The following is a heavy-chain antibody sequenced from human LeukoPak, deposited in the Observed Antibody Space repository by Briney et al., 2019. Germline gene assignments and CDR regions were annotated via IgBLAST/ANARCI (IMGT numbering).Heavy chain of an antibody. D-gene: IGHD6-13*01. CDR3: ASPLAAAGREYFQH. V-gene: IGHV4-39*01. CDR1: GGSISSSSYY. CDR2: IYYSGST. J-gene: IGHJ1*01. Sequence: PSETLSLTCTVSGGSISSSSYYWGWIRQPPGKGLEWIGSIYYSGSTYYNPSLKSRVTISVDTSKNQFSLKLSSVTAADTAVYYCASPLAAAGREYFQHWGQGTRVTVSS.